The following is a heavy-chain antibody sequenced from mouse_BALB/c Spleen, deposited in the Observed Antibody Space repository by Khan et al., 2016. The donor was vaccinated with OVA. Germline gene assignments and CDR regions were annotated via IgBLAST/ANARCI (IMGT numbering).Heavy chain of an antibody. CDR2: IFPGSGDT. J-gene: IGHJ2*01. CDR1: GYTFTDYV. D-gene: IGHD1-1*01. V-gene: IGHV1-77*01. CDR3: ARSGYGSLVY. Sequence: VQLQESGPELVKPGSSMKMSCKASGYTFTDYVLNWVKQRTGQGLEWIGQIFPGSGDTYYNERFKVKATLTADKSSNTVYMQLGSLTSEDSAVYFCARSGYGSLVYWGQGTTLTVSS.